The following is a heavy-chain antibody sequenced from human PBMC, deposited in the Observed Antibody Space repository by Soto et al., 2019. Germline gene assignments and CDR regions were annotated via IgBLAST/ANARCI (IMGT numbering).Heavy chain of an antibody. CDR1: GGTFSSYA. CDR2: IIPIFGTA. CDR3: AGGGVGGVFLTKNDGMDV. D-gene: IGHD3-16*01. Sequence: SVKVSCKASGGTFSSYAISWVRQAPGQGLEWMGGIIPIFGTANYAQKFQGRVTITADESTSTAYMELSSLRSEDTAVYYCAGGGVGGVFLTKNDGMDVWGQGTTVTVSS. V-gene: IGHV1-69*13. J-gene: IGHJ6*02.